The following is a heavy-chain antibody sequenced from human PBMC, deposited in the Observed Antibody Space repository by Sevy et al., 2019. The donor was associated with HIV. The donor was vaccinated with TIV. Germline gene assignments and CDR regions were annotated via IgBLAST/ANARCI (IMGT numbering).Heavy chain of an antibody. CDR3: ARVSICSGGSCYSHFDY. J-gene: IGHJ4*02. CDR1: GFTFSSYS. Sequence: GSLRLSCAASGFTFSSYSMNWVRQAPGKGLEWVSYISSSSSTIYYADSVKGRFTISRDNAKNSLYLQMNSLRDEDTAVYYCARVSICSGGSCYSHFDYWGQGTLVTVSS. CDR2: ISSSSSTI. V-gene: IGHV3-48*02. D-gene: IGHD2-15*01.